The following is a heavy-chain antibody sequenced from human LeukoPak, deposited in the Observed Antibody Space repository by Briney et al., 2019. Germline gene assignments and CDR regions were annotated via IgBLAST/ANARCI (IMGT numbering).Heavy chain of an antibody. CDR1: GGSISSYY. V-gene: IGHV4-59*01. Sequence: SETLSLTCTVSGGSISSYYWSWIRQPPGKGLEWIGYIYYSGSTNYNPSLKSRVTISVDASKNQFSLKLSSVTAADTAVYYCARGEGGRSSSFPPYYYYGMDVWGQGTTVTVSS. CDR2: IYYSGST. J-gene: IGHJ6*02. CDR3: ARGEGGRSSSFPPYYYYGMDV. D-gene: IGHD6-13*01.